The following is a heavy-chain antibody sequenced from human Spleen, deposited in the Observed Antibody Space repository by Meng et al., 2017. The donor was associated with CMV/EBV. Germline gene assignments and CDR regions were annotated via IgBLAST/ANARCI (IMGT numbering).Heavy chain of an antibody. V-gene: IGHV3-20*04. D-gene: IGHD3-22*01. CDR3: AKPRSGYDGNVDY. CDR1: GFIFDDYG. CDR2: VHLDGSST. Sequence: GESLKISCAASGFIFDDYGISWVRQVPGKGLEWVSCVHLDGSSTTYADSLMGRFTISRDNSKNSLYLQMNSLRAEDTALYYCAKPRSGYDGNVDYWGQGTLVTVSS. J-gene: IGHJ4*02.